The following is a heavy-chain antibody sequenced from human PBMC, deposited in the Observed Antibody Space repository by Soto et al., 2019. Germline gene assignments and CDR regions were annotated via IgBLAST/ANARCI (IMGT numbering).Heavy chain of an antibody. CDR3: ARGQQQLVLSNWFDP. D-gene: IGHD6-13*01. CDR1: GGTFSSYT. Sequence: QVQLVQSGAEVKKPGSSVKVSCKASGGTFSSYTISWVRQAPGQGLEWMGRIIPILGIANYAQKFQGRVTIAADKSPSTAYMELSSLRSEDTAVYYGARGQQQLVLSNWFDPWGQGTLVTVSS. V-gene: IGHV1-69*02. J-gene: IGHJ5*02. CDR2: IIPILGIA.